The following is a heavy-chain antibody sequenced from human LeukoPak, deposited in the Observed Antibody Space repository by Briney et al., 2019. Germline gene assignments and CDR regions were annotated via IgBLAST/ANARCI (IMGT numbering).Heavy chain of an antibody. V-gene: IGHV4-34*01. J-gene: IGHJ3*02. CDR1: GGSFSGYY. D-gene: IGHD1-26*01. CDR2: INHSGST. Sequence: SETLSLTCAVYGGSFSGYYWSWIRQPPGKGLEWIGEINHSGSTNYNPSLKSRVTISVDTSKNQFSLKLSSVTAADTAVYYCARHNRWEDYAFDIWGQGTMVTVSS. CDR3: ARHNRWEDYAFDI.